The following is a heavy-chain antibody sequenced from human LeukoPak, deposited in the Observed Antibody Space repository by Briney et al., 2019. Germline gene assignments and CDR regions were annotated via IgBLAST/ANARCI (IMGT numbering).Heavy chain of an antibody. D-gene: IGHD6-19*01. Sequence: SETLSLTCTVSGYSISSGYYWGWIRQPPGKGLEWIGSIYHSGSTYYNPSLKSRVTISVDTSKNQFSLKLSSVTAADTAVYYCARDEVGAVAGDFNYYYYYMDVWGKGTTVTVSS. J-gene: IGHJ6*03. CDR3: ARDEVGAVAGDFNYYYYYMDV. CDR2: IYHSGST. CDR1: GYSISSGYY. V-gene: IGHV4-38-2*02.